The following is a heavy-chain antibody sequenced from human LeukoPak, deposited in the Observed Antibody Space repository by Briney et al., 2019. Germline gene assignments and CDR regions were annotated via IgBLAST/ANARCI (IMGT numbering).Heavy chain of an antibody. CDR3: AREGPTTGGYFDY. CDR2: MYAGGGT. J-gene: IGHJ4*02. CDR1: GFTVSSNY. Sequence: PGGSLRLSCAASGFTVSSNYMSWVRQAPGKGLEWVSVMYAGGGTYYADSVKGRFTISRDNSKNTLYLQMNSLRAEDTAVYFCAREGPTTGGYFDYWGQGTLVTVSS. V-gene: IGHV3-66*02. D-gene: IGHD1-14*01.